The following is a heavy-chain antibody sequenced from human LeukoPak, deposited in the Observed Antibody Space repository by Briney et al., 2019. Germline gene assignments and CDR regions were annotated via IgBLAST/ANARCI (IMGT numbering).Heavy chain of an antibody. CDR2: VWYDGTNQ. Sequence: GGSLRLSCAASGFPFNKYGIHWVRQAPGKGLEWVAVVWYDGTNQHYGDSVKGRFTIFRDNAKNTLFLQLNSLRVEDTGVYYCARDVTGEYYYYGSDVWGQGTTVTVS. J-gene: IGHJ6*02. CDR1: GFPFNKYG. CDR3: ARDVTGEYYYYGSDV. D-gene: IGHD2/OR15-2a*01. V-gene: IGHV3-33*01.